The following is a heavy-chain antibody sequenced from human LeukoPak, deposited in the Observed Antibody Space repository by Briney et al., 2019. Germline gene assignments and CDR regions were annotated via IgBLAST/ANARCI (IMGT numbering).Heavy chain of an antibody. CDR3: AKSGLDGYSYGYTLDY. J-gene: IGHJ4*02. CDR2: IYYSGST. D-gene: IGHD5-18*01. V-gene: IGHV4-59*08. Sequence: SETLSLTCTVSGGSISSYYWSWIRQPPGKGLEWIGYIYYSGSTNYNPSLKSRVTISVDTSKNQFSLKLSSVTAADTAVYYCAKSGLDGYSYGYTLDYWGQGTLVTVSS. CDR1: GGSISSYY.